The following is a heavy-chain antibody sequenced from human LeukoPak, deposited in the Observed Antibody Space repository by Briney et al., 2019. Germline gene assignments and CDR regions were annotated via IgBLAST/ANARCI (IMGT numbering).Heavy chain of an antibody. CDR3: ARDRASSGWYSVDY. Sequence: GGSLRLSCAASGFIFRSYGMHWVRQAPGKGLEWVAVISYDGSNKYYADSVKGRFTISRDNSKNTLYLQMNSLRAEDTAVYYCARDRASSGWYSVDYWGQGTLVTVSS. D-gene: IGHD6-19*01. J-gene: IGHJ4*02. CDR2: ISYDGSNK. CDR1: GFIFRSYG. V-gene: IGHV3-30*03.